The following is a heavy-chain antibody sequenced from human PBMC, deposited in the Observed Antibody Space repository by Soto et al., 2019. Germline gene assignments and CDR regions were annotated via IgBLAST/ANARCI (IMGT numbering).Heavy chain of an antibody. Sequence: QITLQESGPTVVKPTQTLTLTCTFSGFSLSTSGVGVGWIRQPPGKPLEPLAFAYWDDDNRYSPFLRNRLTVTKDTAKNQVVLTMTNMDFVDTATYFGAHRRGGNGWNDGDFDYCGQGTLVTVSS. J-gene: IGHJ4*02. D-gene: IGHD1-1*01. CDR1: GFSLSTSGVG. V-gene: IGHV2-5*02. CDR3: AHRRGGNGWNDGDFDY. CDR2: AYWDDDN.